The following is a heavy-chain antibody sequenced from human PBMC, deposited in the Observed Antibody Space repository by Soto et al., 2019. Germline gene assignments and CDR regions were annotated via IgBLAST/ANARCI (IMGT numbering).Heavy chain of an antibody. CDR3: ATNHDDISGRTPLLFDS. J-gene: IGHJ4*02. D-gene: IGHD3-22*01. CDR1: GDSIGTGGYY. CDR2: IHYSGST. Sequence: QVQLQESGPGLVKPSQTLSLTCTVSGDSIGTGGYYWDWIRQHPGKGPEWIGYIHYSGSTYYNPSLKSRLTISLYTAKNQFSLHLSSVTAADTAVYYCATNHDDISGRTPLLFDSWGQGTLVTVSS. V-gene: IGHV4-31*03.